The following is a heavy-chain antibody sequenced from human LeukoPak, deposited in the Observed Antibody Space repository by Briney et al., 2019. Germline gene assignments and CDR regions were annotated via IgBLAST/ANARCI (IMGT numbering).Heavy chain of an antibody. Sequence: ASVKVSCKASGYTFTNSDINWARQAPGQGLEWMGWISVYNGKTNYAQKLQGRVTMTTDTSTSTAYMELRSLRSDDTAMYYCARDRVRRSGTGGAFDIWGQGTMVTVSS. CDR2: ISVYNGKT. V-gene: IGHV1-18*01. CDR1: GYTFTNSD. J-gene: IGHJ3*02. CDR3: ARDRVRRSGTGGAFDI. D-gene: IGHD2-2*01.